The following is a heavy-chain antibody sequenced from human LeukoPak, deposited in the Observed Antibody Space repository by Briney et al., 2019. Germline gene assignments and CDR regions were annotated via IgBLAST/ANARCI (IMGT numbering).Heavy chain of an antibody. J-gene: IGHJ4*02. V-gene: IGHV3-23*01. CDR3: ATRGY. Sequence: ETLSLTCTVSGGSISSSSYYWGWVRQAPGKGLEWASTISASGGSTYYADSVKGRFTISRDNAKNTLYLQMNSLRAEDTAIYYCATRGYWGQGTLVTVSS. CDR2: ISASGGST. CDR1: GGSISSSSYY.